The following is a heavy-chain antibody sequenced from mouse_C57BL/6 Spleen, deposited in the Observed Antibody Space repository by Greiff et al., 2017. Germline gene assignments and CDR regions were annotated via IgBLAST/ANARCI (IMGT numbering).Heavy chain of an antibody. D-gene: IGHD2-3*01. CDR2: IYPRSGNT. V-gene: IGHV1-81*01. CDR1: GYTFTSYG. J-gene: IGHJ3*01. Sequence: VKLMESGAELARPGASVKLSCKASGYTFTSYGISWVKQRTGQGLEWIGEIYPRSGNTYYNEKFKGKATLTADKSSSTAYMELRSLTSEDSAVYFCANFYDGLAYWGQGTLVTVSA. CDR3: ANFYDGLAY.